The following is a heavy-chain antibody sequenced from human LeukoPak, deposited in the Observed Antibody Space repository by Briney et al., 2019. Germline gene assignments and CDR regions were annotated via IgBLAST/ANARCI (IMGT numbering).Heavy chain of an antibody. V-gene: IGHV3-74*01. J-gene: IGHJ4*02. CDR1: GFTFSSYW. CDR3: AGDLISGSGSLGY. Sequence: GGSLRLSCAASGFTFSSYWMHWVRQAPGKGLVWVARINTNGSPTQYADSVKGRFTISRDNAKTTLYLQMNSLRDEDTAVYYCAGDLISGSGSLGYWGQGALVTVSS. D-gene: IGHD3-10*01. CDR2: INTNGSPT.